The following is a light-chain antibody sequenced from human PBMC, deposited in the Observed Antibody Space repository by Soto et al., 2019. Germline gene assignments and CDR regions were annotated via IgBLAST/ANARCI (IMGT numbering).Light chain of an antibody. CDR3: QQCVSWPPLT. Sequence: EIVMTQSPATLSVSPGETATLSCRASQSVNLNLAWYQQKPGQAPRLLIYGASIRATGIPARFSGSGSGTEFTLNINSLQSEDSAVSYCQQCVSWPPLTFGGGTTVEIK. CDR1: QSVNLN. CDR2: GAS. J-gene: IGKJ4*01. V-gene: IGKV3-15*01.